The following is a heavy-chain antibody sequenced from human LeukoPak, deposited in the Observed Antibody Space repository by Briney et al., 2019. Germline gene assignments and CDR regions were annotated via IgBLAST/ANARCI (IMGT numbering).Heavy chain of an antibody. V-gene: IGHV1-46*01. Sequence: GASVKVSCKASGYTFTSYYMHWARQAPGQGLEWMGIINPSGGSTSYAQKFQGRVTMTRDTSTSTVYMELSSLRSEDAAVYYCARDLGELLPQGGFDPWGQGTLVTVSS. D-gene: IGHD1-26*01. CDR1: GYTFTSYY. J-gene: IGHJ5*02. CDR2: INPSGGST. CDR3: ARDLGELLPQGGFDP.